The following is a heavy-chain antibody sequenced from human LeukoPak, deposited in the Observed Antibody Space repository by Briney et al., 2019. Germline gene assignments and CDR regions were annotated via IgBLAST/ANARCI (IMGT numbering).Heavy chain of an antibody. CDR2: IHFSGST. V-gene: IGHV4-4*07. CDR1: GGSISSYY. J-gene: IGHJ4*02. CDR3: ARGETDIVVVPAAISVGYFDY. Sequence: PSETLSLTCTVSGGSISSYYWSWIRQPAGKGLEWIGRIHFSGSTNYNPSLQSRVTMSVDTSKNQFSLKLSSVTAADTAVYYCARGETDIVVVPAAISVGYFDYWGQGTLVTVSS. D-gene: IGHD2-2*02.